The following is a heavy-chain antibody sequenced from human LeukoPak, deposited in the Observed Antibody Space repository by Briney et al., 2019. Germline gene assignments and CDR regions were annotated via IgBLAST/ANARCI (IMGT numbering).Heavy chain of an antibody. CDR3: AKGVVPATDMPFDY. CDR2: FSGSGGST. D-gene: IGHD2-2*01. Sequence: GGSLRLSCAASGFTFSSYAMSWVRQAPGKGLEWVSAFSGSGGSTYYADSVKGRFTISRDNSKNTLYLQMNSLRAEDTAVYYCAKGVVPATDMPFDYWGQGTLVTVSS. J-gene: IGHJ4*02. CDR1: GFTFSSYA. V-gene: IGHV3-23*01.